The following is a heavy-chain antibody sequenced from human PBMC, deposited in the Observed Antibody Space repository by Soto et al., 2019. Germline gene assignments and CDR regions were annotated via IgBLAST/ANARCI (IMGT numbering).Heavy chain of an antibody. Sequence: GGSLRLSCASSGITLSSYAMSWVRQAPGKGPEWVSGISASGGSTSYADSVKGRFTISRDNSKNTLYLQMNSLRADDTAVYHCAKGQNSGTYRFYFDYWGQGALVTVSS. J-gene: IGHJ4*02. CDR2: ISASGGST. CDR3: AKGQNSGTYRFYFDY. D-gene: IGHD1-26*01. V-gene: IGHV3-23*01. CDR1: GITLSSYA.